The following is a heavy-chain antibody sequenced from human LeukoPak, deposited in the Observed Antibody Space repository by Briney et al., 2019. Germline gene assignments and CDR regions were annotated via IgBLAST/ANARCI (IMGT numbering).Heavy chain of an antibody. CDR2: IYYSGST. CDR1: GGSISSYY. Sequence: SETVSLTCTVSGGSISSYYWSWIRQPPGKGLEWIGYIYYSGSTNYNPSLKSRVTISVDTSKNQFSLKLSSVTAADTAVYYCARGVPATGPDYWGQGTLVTVSS. J-gene: IGHJ4*02. V-gene: IGHV4-59*01. D-gene: IGHD2-2*01. CDR3: ARGVPATGPDY.